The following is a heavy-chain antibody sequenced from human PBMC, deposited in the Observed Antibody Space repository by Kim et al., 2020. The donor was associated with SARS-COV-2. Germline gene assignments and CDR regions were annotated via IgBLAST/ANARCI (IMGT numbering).Heavy chain of an antibody. V-gene: IGHV3-30*07. Sequence: SVKGRFTISRDNSKTTLYLQMSSLRAEDTAVYYCARDHHSSSGYRYFDYWGQGALVTVSS. D-gene: IGHD6-13*01. J-gene: IGHJ4*02. CDR3: ARDHHSSSGYRYFDY.